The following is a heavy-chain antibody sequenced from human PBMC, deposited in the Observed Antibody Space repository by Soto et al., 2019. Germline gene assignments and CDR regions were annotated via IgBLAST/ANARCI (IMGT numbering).Heavy chain of an antibody. CDR1: GGTFSSYT. J-gene: IGHJ5*02. Sequence: SVKVSCKASGGTFSSYTISWVRQAPGQGLEWMGRIIPILGIANYAQKFQGRVTITADKSASTAYMELSSLRSEDTAVYYCARDQSWHDLVWWFDPWGQGTLVTVSS. CDR2: IIPILGIA. CDR3: ARDQSWHDLVWWFDP. D-gene: IGHD1-1*01. V-gene: IGHV1-69*04.